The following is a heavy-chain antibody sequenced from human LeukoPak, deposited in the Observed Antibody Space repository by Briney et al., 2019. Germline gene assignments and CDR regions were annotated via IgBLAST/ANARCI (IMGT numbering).Heavy chain of an antibody. J-gene: IGHJ4*02. CDR3: ASRSMVRELVDY. Sequence: SQTLSLTCTVSGGSISSGSYYWSWIRQPAGKGLEWIGRIYTSGSTNYNPSLKSRVTISVDTSKNQFSLKLSSVTAADTAVYYCASRSMVRELVDYWGQGTLVTVSS. CDR1: GGSISSGSYY. CDR2: IYTSGST. V-gene: IGHV4-61*02. D-gene: IGHD3-10*01.